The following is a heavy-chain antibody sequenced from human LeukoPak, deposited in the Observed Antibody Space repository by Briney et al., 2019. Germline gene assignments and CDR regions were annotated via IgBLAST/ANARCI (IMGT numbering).Heavy chain of an antibody. D-gene: IGHD3-22*01. J-gene: IGHJ1*01. Sequence: PSETLSLTCAVSGYSISSGYYWGWIRQPPGKGLEWIGSIYHSGSTYYNPSLKSRVTISVDTSKNQFSLKLSSVTAADTAVYYCASDPYYYDSSGYYSGYFQHWGQGTLVTVSS. CDR3: ASDPYYYDSSGYYSGYFQH. V-gene: IGHV4-38-2*01. CDR1: GYSISSGYY. CDR2: IYHSGST.